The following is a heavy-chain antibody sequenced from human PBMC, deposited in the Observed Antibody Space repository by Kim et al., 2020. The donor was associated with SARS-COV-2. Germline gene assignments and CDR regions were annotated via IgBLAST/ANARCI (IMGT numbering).Heavy chain of an antibody. CDR2: INHTGST. Sequence: SETLSLTCAVYGGSFNGHYWNWFRQPPGMGLEWIGEINHTGSTKYSPSLKSRVTLSVDTSKNQFSLNLRSVTAADTAVYYCARRPAGIASWGQGTPVTVS. CDR1: GGSFNGHY. V-gene: IGHV4-34*01. CDR3: ARRPAGIAS. D-gene: IGHD2-21*01. J-gene: IGHJ4*02.